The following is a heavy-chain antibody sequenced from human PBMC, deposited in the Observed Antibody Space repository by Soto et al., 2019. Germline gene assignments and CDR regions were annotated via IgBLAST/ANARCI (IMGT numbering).Heavy chain of an antibody. Sequence: SETLSLTCAVSGGSISSYYWSWIRQPPGKGLEWIGYIYYSGSTNYNPSLKSRVTISVDTSKNQFSLKLSSVTAADTAVYYCARRRELTNWFDPLCQGTLVTVYS. CDR1: GGSISSYY. CDR2: IYYSGST. J-gene: IGHJ5*02. D-gene: IGHD3-10*01. V-gene: IGHV4-59*08. CDR3: ARRRELTNWFDP.